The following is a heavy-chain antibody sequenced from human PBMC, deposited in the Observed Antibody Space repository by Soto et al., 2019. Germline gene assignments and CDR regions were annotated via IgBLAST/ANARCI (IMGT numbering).Heavy chain of an antibody. D-gene: IGHD6-19*01. CDR2: ISAYNGNT. J-gene: IGHJ4*02. CDR1: GYTFTSYG. CDR3: ARDSTRSYYSSGWAFDY. Sequence: ASVKVSCQASGYTFTSYGISWVRQAPGQGLEWMGWISAYNGNTNYAQKLQGRVTMTTDTSTSTAYMELRSLRSDDTAVYYCARDSTRSYYSSGWAFDYWGQGTLVTVSS. V-gene: IGHV1-18*01.